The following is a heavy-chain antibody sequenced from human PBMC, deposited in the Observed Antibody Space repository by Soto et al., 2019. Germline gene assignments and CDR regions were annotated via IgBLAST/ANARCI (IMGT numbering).Heavy chain of an antibody. CDR3: ARVGGTRWFDP. D-gene: IGHD2-15*01. CDR1: GGSFSGYY. V-gene: IGHV4-34*01. Sequence: QVQLQQWGAGLLKPSETLSLTCAVYGGSFSGYYWSWIRQPPGKGLEWIGEINHSGSTNYNPSLKRXXTXAXATSKNQFALKLGSVTAADTAVYYCARVGGTRWFDPWGQGTLVTVSS. CDR2: INHSGST. J-gene: IGHJ5*02.